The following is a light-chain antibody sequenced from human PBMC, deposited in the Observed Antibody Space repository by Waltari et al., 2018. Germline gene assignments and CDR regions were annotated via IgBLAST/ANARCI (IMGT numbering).Light chain of an antibody. CDR1: SSDIGGYKY. Sequence: QSALTQPASVSGSPGQSLTISCSGTSSDIGGYKYVSWYQHLPGKAHKLLIYEINNRPSGVSDRFSGSKSGNTASLTISGLQAEDEGDYYCSSYVSRATFVVFGGGTKLTV. CDR2: EIN. J-gene: IGLJ2*01. V-gene: IGLV2-14*01. CDR3: SSYVSRATFVV.